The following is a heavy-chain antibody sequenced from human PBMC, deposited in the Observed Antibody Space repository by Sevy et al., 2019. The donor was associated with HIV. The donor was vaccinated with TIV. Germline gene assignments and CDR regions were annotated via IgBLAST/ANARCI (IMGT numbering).Heavy chain of an antibody. V-gene: IGHV3-21*01. CDR3: VVYYYDSSGYSNAFDI. J-gene: IGHJ3*02. Sequence: GGSLRLSCAASGFTFSSYSMNWVRQAPGKGLEWVSSISSSSSYIYYADSVKGRFTISRDNAKNSLYLQMNSLRAGDTAVYYCVVYYYDSSGYSNAFDIWGQGTMVTVSS. CDR2: ISSSSSYI. D-gene: IGHD3-22*01. CDR1: GFTFSSYS.